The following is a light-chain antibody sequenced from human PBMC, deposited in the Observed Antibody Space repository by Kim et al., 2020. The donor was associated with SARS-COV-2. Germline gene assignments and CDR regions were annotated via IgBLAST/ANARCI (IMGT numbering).Light chain of an antibody. CDR1: QSISSW. Sequence: GDRVTITCRASQSISSWLAWYQQKPGKAPKLLIYDASSLESGVPSRFSGSGSGTEFTLTISSLQPDDFATYYCQQYNSYPYTFGQGTKLEI. CDR2: DAS. J-gene: IGKJ2*01. V-gene: IGKV1-5*01. CDR3: QQYNSYPYT.